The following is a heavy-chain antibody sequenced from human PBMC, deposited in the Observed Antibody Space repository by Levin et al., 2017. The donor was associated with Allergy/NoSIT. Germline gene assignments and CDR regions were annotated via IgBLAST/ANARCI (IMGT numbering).Heavy chain of an antibody. Sequence: GGSLRLSCAASKFTFRDYGMHWVRQAPGKGLEWVGVISYDGSTRYYADSVRGRFTISRDNSKNTLYLLINSLRPEDTAVYYCAKDGKQWVHWFDPWGQGTLVTVSS. V-gene: IGHV3-30*18. CDR1: KFTFRDYG. J-gene: IGHJ5*02. CDR3: AKDGKQWVHWFDP. D-gene: IGHD6-19*01. CDR2: ISYDGSTR.